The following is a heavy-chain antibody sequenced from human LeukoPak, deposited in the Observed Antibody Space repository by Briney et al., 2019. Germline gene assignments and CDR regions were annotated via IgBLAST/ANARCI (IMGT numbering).Heavy chain of an antibody. J-gene: IGHJ4*02. D-gene: IGHD3-22*01. CDR1: GGTFSSYA. V-gene: IGHV1-69*13. Sequence: GASVKVSCKASGGTFSSYAISWVRQAPGQGLEWMGGIIPIFGTANYAQKFQGRVTITADESTSTAYMELSSLRSEDTAVYYCARSSLTYYYDSSGYYRSGTTGFFDYWGQGTLVTVSS. CDR3: ARSSLTYYYDSSGYYRSGTTGFFDY. CDR2: IIPIFGTA.